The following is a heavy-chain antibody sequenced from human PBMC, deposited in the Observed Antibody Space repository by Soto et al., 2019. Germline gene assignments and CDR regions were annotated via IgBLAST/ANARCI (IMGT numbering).Heavy chain of an antibody. J-gene: IGHJ4*02. CDR2: ISGSGGST. Sequence: SGGSLRLSCAASGFTFSNYDMTWVRQAPGKGLEWVSAISGSGGSTNYGDSVKGRFIISRDNSKNTLFMQMNSLRVEDTAVYYCAIRGLSKSEVRGYFDYWGRGTLVTVSS. CDR1: GFTFSNYD. CDR3: AIRGLSKSEVRGYFDY. D-gene: IGHD3-10*01. V-gene: IGHV3-23*01.